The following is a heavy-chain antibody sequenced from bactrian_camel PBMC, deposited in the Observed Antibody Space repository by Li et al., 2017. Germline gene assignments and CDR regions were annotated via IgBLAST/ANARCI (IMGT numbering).Heavy chain of an antibody. CDR3: VRDEKDGSRTSGAFGV. D-gene: IGHD2*01. V-gene: IGHV3S1*01. CDR1: LYIYSSYC. Sequence: HVQLVESGGESVQSGGSLRLSCEISLYIYSSYCMGWFRQAPGKEREGVASIYANIAQGATFYADSVKGRFTLSRDGAKNTVYLQMSSLNAEDTAVYYCVRDEKDGSRTSGAFGVWGQGTQVTVS. J-gene: IGHJ6*01. CDR2: IYANIAQGAT.